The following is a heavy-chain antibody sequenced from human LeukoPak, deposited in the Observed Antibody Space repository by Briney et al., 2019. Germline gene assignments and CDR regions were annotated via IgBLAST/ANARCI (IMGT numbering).Heavy chain of an antibody. CDR3: ARGLWELPDY. Sequence: SETLSLTCTVSGGSISSGSYYWSWIRQPAGKGLEWIGRIYTSGSTNYNPSLKSRVTISVDTSKNQFSLKLSSVTAADTAVYYCARGLWELPDYWGQGTLVTVS. D-gene: IGHD1-26*01. CDR1: GGSISSGSYY. J-gene: IGHJ4*02. V-gene: IGHV4-61*02. CDR2: IYTSGST.